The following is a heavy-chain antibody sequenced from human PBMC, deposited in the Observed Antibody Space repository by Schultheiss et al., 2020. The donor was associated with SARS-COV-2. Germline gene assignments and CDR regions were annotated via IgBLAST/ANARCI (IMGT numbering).Heavy chain of an antibody. CDR2: ISGSGGST. CDR3: TRSGLAVAGTAVGY. CDR1: GFTFSSYA. D-gene: IGHD6-19*01. Sequence: GESLKISCAASGFTFSSYAMSWVRQAPGKGLEWVSAISGSGGSTYYADSVKGRFTISRDNSKNTLYLQMNSLRAEDTAVYYCTRSGLAVAGTAVGYWGQGTLVTVSS. J-gene: IGHJ4*02. V-gene: IGHV3-23*01.